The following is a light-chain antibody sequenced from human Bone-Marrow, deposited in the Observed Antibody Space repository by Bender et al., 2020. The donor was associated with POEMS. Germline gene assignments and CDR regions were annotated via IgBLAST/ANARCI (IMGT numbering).Light chain of an antibody. CDR1: SSNIGAHA. V-gene: IGLV1-44*01. CDR3: AVWDDNQNGWV. Sequence: QSVLTQPPSASGTPGQRVTISCSGGSSNIGAHAVNWYQHLPCTAPKLLIYSSHRRPSVVPDRFSGSRSGTSASLAISGLQSEDEADYYCAVWDDNQNGWVCGGGRKLTV. J-gene: IGLJ2*01. CDR2: SSH.